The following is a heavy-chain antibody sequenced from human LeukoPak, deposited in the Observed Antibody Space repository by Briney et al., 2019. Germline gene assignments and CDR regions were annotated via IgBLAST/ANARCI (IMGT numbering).Heavy chain of an antibody. J-gene: IGHJ6*02. CDR1: GFTFSSYG. CDR3: ARRRRLRYFDWLLHDYYYYYGMDV. V-gene: IGHV3-33*08. Sequence: GRSLRLPCAASGFTFSSYGMHWVRQAPGKGLEWVAVIWYDGSNKYYADSVKGRFTISRDNSKNTLYLQMNSLRAEDTAVYYCARRRRLRYFDWLLHDYYYYYGMDVWGQGTTVTVSS. D-gene: IGHD3-9*01. CDR2: IWYDGSNK.